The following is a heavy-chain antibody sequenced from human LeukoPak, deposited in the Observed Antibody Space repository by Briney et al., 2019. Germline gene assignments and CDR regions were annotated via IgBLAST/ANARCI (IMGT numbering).Heavy chain of an antibody. J-gene: IGHJ5*02. D-gene: IGHD3-22*01. CDR3: ARRSDSSGYYLGDWFDP. CDR1: GGSISSSNW. V-gene: IGHV4-4*02. Sequence: SGTLSLTCVVSGGSISSSNWWSWVRQPPEKGLEWIGEIYHSGSTNYNPSLKSRVTISVDKSKNQFSLKLSSVTAADTAVYYCARRSDSSGYYLGDWFDPWGQGTLVTVSS. CDR2: IYHSGST.